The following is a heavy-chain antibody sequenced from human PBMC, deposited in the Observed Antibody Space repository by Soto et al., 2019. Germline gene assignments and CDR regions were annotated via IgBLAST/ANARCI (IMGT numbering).Heavy chain of an antibody. CDR2: IIPILGIA. D-gene: IGHD3-9*01. CDR1: GGTFSSYT. J-gene: IGHJ6*02. V-gene: IGHV1-69*02. Sequence: QVQLVQSGAEVKKPGSSVKVSCKASGGTFSSYTISWVRQAPGQGLEWMGRIIPILGIANYAQKFQGRVTITADKSTSTAYMELSSLRSEDTAVYYCARGPPTPTGHTPKGNYYGMDVWGQGTTVTVSS. CDR3: ARGPPTPTGHTPKGNYYGMDV.